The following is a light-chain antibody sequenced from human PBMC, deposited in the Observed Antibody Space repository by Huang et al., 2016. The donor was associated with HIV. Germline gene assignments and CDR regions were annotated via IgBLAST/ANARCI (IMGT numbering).Light chain of an antibody. Sequence: EIVMTQSPATLSVSPGERATLSCRASQSVTSNLAWYQQKPGQAPRLLISGASPRATGIPARFSGSGSGTEFTLTISSLQSEDFAVYYCQQYNNWPSGTFGQGTKVEIK. J-gene: IGKJ1*01. CDR3: QQYNNWPSGT. CDR1: QSVTSN. CDR2: GAS. V-gene: IGKV3-15*01.